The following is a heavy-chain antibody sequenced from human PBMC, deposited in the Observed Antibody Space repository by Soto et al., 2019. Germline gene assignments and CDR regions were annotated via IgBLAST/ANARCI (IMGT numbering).Heavy chain of an antibody. CDR2: INPNSGGT. V-gene: IGHV1-2*04. D-gene: IGHD3-22*01. Sequence: ASVKVSCKASGYTXTGYYMHWVRQAPGQGLEWMGWINPNSGGTNYAQKFQGWVTMTRDTSISTAYMELSRLRSDDTAVYYCARGREPLTYYYDSSGPFAFDIWGQGTMVTVSS. CDR1: GYTXTGYY. J-gene: IGHJ3*02. CDR3: ARGREPLTYYYDSSGPFAFDI.